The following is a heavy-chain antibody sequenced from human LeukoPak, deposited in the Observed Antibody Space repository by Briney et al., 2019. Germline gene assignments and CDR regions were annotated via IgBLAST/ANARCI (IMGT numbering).Heavy chain of an antibody. V-gene: IGHV4-34*01. Sequence: SETLSLTCTVFGGSFSGYYWSWIRQPPGKGLEWIGEINHSGSTNYNPSLKSRVTISVDTSKNQFSLKLSSVTAADTAVYYCARRFYSSGLGYWGQGTLVTVSS. J-gene: IGHJ4*02. CDR2: INHSGST. CDR3: ARRFYSSGLGY. D-gene: IGHD6-19*01. CDR1: GGSFSGYY.